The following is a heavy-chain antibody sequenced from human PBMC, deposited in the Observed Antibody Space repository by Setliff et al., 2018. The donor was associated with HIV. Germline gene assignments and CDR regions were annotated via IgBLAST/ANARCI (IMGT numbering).Heavy chain of an antibody. CDR1: GDSISRSRYY. CDR2: FYYSGST. J-gene: IGHJ5*02. D-gene: IGHD3-22*01. CDR3: ASRVYYYDSNNFLREEGFDP. Sequence: TLSLTCVVSGDSISRSRYYWGWIRQPPGKGLEWIGSFYYSGSTSYNPSLKSRVTISIDTSKNQFSLNLTSVTAADTAVYYCASRVYYYDSNNFLREEGFDPWGQGTLVTVSS. V-gene: IGHV4-39*01.